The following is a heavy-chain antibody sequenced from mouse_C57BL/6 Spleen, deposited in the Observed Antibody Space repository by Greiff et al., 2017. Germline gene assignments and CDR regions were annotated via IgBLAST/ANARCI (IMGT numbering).Heavy chain of an antibody. D-gene: IGHD1-1*01. CDR3: TGTTVDWYFDV. J-gene: IGHJ1*03. CDR1: GFTFSNYW. CDR2: IRLKSDNYAT. Sequence: EVMLVESGGGLVQPGGSMKLSCVASGFTFSNYWMNWVRQSPEKGLEWVAQIRLKSDNYATHYAESVKGRFTISRDDSKSSVYLQMNNLRAEDTGIYYCTGTTVDWYFDVWGTGTTVTVSS. V-gene: IGHV6-3*01.